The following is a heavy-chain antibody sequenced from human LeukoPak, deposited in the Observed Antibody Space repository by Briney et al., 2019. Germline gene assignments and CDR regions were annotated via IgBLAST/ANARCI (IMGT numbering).Heavy chain of an antibody. CDR1: GYTFPNYG. Sequence: ASVKVSCKASGYTFPNYGISWVRQAPGQGLEWMGWINPNSGGTNYAQKFQGRVTMTRDTPISTAYMELSRLRSEDTAIYYCARDNSVGDNAWWFDPWGQGTLVTVSS. V-gene: IGHV1-2*02. J-gene: IGHJ5*02. D-gene: IGHD1-26*01. CDR3: ARDNSVGDNAWWFDP. CDR2: INPNSGGT.